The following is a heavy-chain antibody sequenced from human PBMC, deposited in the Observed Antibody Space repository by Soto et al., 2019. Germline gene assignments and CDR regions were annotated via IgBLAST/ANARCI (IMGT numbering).Heavy chain of an antibody. J-gene: IGHJ6*02. V-gene: IGHV1-18*04. D-gene: IGHD5-12*01. Sequence: ASVKVSCKASGYTFTSYGISWVRQAPGQGLEWMGWISAYNGNTNYAQKLQGRVTMTTDTSASTAYMELRSLRSDDTAVYYCARAGVATITIFYYGMDVWGQGTTVTVSS. CDR1: GYTFTSYG. CDR2: ISAYNGNT. CDR3: ARAGVATITIFYYGMDV.